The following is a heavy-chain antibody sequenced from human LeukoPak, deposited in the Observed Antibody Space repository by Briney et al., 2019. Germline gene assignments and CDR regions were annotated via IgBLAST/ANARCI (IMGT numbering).Heavy chain of an antibody. V-gene: IGHV4-59*01. CDR2: IYYSGST. CDR3: AREDYGDSNPDDAFDI. J-gene: IGHJ3*02. CDR1: GGSISSYY. D-gene: IGHD4-17*01. Sequence: SETLSLTCTVSGGSISSYYWSWIRQPPGKGLEWIGYIYYSGSTNYNPSLKSRVTISVDTSKNQFSLKLSSVTAADTAVYYCAREDYGDSNPDDAFDIWGQGTMVTVSS.